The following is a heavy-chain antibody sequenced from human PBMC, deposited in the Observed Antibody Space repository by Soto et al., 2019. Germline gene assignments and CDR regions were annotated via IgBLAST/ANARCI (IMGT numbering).Heavy chain of an antibody. Sequence: GGSLRLSCAASGFTASSNYMSWVRQAPGKGLEWVSVIYSGGSTYYADSVKGRFTISRDNSKNTLYLQMNSLRAEDTAVYYCARDVGSGWFDYWGQGSLVTVSS. V-gene: IGHV3-53*01. CDR1: GFTASSNY. CDR3: ARDVGSGWFDY. D-gene: IGHD1-26*01. J-gene: IGHJ4*02. CDR2: IYSGGST.